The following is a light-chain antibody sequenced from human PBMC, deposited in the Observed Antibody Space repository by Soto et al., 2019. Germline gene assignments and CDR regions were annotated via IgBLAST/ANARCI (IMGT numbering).Light chain of an antibody. V-gene: IGKV3-11*01. CDR2: DAS. J-gene: IGKJ2*01. CDR3: QQRSNWYT. Sequence: EIVLTQSPATLSLSPGERATLSCRASQSVSSYLAWYQQKPGQAPRLLIYDASNRATGIPARFSGSGSGTDFTLTIGSLVPEDFAVYYCQQRSNWYTFGQGTKLEIK. CDR1: QSVSSY.